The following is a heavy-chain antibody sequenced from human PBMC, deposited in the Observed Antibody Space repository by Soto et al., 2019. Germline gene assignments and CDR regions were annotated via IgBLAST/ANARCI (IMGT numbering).Heavy chain of an antibody. CDR1: GFTFSTYG. CDR2: ISYGGSNK. D-gene: IGHD5-18*01. CDR3: AKDLSGYNCRYYRRFDY. V-gene: IGHV3-30*18. Sequence: QVQLVESGGGVVQPGRSLRLSCAASGFTFSTYGMHWVRQAPGKGLEWVAVISYGGSNKYYAESVKGRFTISRDNSQNRLYLQMNSRRSDDTAVYYWAKDLSGYNCRYYRRFDYWGQGALVTVSS. J-gene: IGHJ4*02.